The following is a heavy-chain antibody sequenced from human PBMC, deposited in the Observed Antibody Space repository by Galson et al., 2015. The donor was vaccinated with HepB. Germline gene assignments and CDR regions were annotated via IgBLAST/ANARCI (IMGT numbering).Heavy chain of an antibody. D-gene: IGHD3-10*01. Sequence: SVKVSCKASGGTFSSYAISWVRQAPGQGLEWMGRIIPILGIANYAQKFQGRVTITADKSTSTAYMELSSLRSEDTAVYYCASGMVRGPTLYYYGMDVWGQGTTVTVSS. CDR1: GGTFSSYA. J-gene: IGHJ6*02. CDR2: IIPILGIA. CDR3: ASGMVRGPTLYYYGMDV. V-gene: IGHV1-69*04.